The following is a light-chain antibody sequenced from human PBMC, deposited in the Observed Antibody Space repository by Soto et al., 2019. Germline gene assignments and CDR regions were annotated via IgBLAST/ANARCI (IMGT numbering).Light chain of an antibody. V-gene: IGKV1-8*01. Sequence: AIRMTQSPASLSASTGDRVTITCRASQGISSYLAWYQQKPGKAPKLLIYAASTVPSGVPSRFSGSGCGTDFLITISSVQDEDVAVYYCQQYYSSPLTFGGGTTV. J-gene: IGKJ4*01. CDR1: QGISSY. CDR2: AAS. CDR3: QQYYSSPLT.